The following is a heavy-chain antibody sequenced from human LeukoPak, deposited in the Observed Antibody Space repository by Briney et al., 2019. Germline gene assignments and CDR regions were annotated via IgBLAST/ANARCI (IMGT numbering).Heavy chain of an antibody. CDR2: IYHSGRT. D-gene: IGHD2-21*02. CDR1: GYSISSGYY. V-gene: IGHV4-38-2*02. Sequence: SETLSLTCTVSGYSISSGYYWGWIRQPPGKGLEWIGSIYHSGRTFYNPSLKSRVTISVDTSKNQLSLKLSSVTAADTAVYYCARLLRLDHREPYCGGDCYSTYFDYWGQGTLVTVSS. CDR3: ARLLRLDHREPYCGGDCYSTYFDY. J-gene: IGHJ4*02.